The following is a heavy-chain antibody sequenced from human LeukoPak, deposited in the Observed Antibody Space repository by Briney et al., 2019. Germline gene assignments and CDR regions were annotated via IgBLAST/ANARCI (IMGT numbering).Heavy chain of an antibody. CDR3: ARDRSNSDY. Sequence: ASVKVSCKASVYTFATSGMSWVRQAPGQGLEWMGWITVHSGHTNYAQKFQDRVTMTADTSTSTAYMELRRLTSDDTAVYYCARDRSNSDYWGQGTLVTVSS. CDR2: ITVHSGHT. CDR1: VYTFATSG. J-gene: IGHJ4*02. D-gene: IGHD6-13*01. V-gene: IGHV1-18*01.